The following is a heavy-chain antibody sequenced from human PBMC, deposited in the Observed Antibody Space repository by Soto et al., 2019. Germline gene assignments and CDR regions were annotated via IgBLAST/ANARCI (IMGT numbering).Heavy chain of an antibody. D-gene: IGHD6-13*01. CDR2: ISYDGSNK. J-gene: IGHJ6*02. CDR3: AKAHERTAAAGWYYYYYGMDV. CDR1: GFTFSSYG. Sequence: GGSLRLSCAASGFTFSSYGMHWVRQAPGKGLEWVAVISYDGSNKYYADSVKGRFTISRDNSKNTLYLQMNSLRAEDTAVYYCAKAHERTAAAGWYYYYYGMDVWGQGTTVTVSS. V-gene: IGHV3-30*18.